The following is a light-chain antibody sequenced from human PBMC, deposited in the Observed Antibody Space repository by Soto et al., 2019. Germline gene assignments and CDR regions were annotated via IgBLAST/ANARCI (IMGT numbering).Light chain of an antibody. J-gene: IGKJ3*01. CDR1: QSLVYSDGNTY. CDR3: MQGTHWPST. V-gene: IGKV2-30*01. CDR2: RVS. Sequence: DVVMTQSPLSLSVTLGQPASISCRSSQSLVYSDGNTYLNWFHERPGQSPRRLICRVSDRDSGVPDRFSGSGSGTDFTLKISRVEAEDVGVYYCMQGTHWPSTFGPGTKVDIK.